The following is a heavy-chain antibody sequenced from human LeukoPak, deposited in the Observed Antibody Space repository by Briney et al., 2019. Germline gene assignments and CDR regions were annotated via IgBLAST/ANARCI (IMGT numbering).Heavy chain of an antibody. CDR3: ARSYASSGLDH. V-gene: IGHV4-38-2*02. CDR1: GYSITSIYY. J-gene: IGHJ4*02. Sequence: SETLSLTCTVSGYSITSIYYWGWIRQPPGKGLEWIGSIHHSGDTAYNPSLKSRVTISVDTSKSQFSLKLSSVTAADTAVYYCARSYASSGLDHWGQGTLVSVSS. CDR2: IHHSGDT. D-gene: IGHD3-16*01.